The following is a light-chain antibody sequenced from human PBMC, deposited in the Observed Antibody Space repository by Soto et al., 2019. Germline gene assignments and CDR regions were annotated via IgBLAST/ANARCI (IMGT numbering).Light chain of an antibody. V-gene: IGKV1-5*03. Sequence: DIQMTQSPSTLSASVGDRVTITCRASQTISNWLAWYQQKPGKAPKLLIYRASHLEAGVPSRFSGSGSGTEFTLTISSLQPDDFATYYCQQYKSYWTFGQGTKVEIK. CDR1: QTISNW. J-gene: IGKJ1*01. CDR2: RAS. CDR3: QQYKSYWT.